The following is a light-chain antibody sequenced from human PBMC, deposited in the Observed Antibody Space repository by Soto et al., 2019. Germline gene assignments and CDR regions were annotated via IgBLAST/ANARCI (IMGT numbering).Light chain of an antibody. V-gene: IGLV2-14*01. CDR2: DVS. CDR3: SSYSSSSTLLL. J-gene: IGLJ2*01. CDR1: SSDIGTYNY. Sequence: QSALTQPASVSGSPGQSITISCTGTSSDIGTYNYVSWYQHHPGKVPKLMIYDVSNRPSGVSNRFSGSKSGNTASLTISGLQAEDEGDYYCSSYSSSSTLLLFGGGTKLTVL.